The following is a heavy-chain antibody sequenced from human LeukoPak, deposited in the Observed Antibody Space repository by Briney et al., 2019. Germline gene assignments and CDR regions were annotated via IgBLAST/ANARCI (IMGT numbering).Heavy chain of an antibody. CDR3: AIDSSGT. CDR2: IYSGGST. Sequence: GSLRLSCAASGLIVRSNYMSWVRQAPGKGLEWVSVIYSGGSTDYAGSVKGRFTVSRDISKNTVYLQMSSLRVEDTAVYYCAIDSSGTWGQGTLVTVSS. J-gene: IGHJ5*02. D-gene: IGHD6-6*01. CDR1: GLIVRSNY. V-gene: IGHV3-66*01.